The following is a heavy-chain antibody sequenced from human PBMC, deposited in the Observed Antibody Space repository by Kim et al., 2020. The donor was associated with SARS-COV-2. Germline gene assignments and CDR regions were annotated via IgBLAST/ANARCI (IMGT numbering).Heavy chain of an antibody. CDR2: IIPILGIA. CDR1: GGTFSSYA. CDR3: ARDDYYGSGSGDY. D-gene: IGHD3-10*01. Sequence: SVKVSCKASGGTFSSYAISWVRQAPGQGLEWMGRIIPILGIANYAQKFQGRVTITADKSTSTAYMELSSLRSEDTAVYYCARDDYYGSGSGDYWGQGTLVTVSS. J-gene: IGHJ4*02. V-gene: IGHV1-69*04.